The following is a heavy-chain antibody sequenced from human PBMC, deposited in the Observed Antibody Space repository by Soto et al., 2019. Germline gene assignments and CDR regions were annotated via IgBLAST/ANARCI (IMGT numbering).Heavy chain of an antibody. CDR1: GYSFTSYW. Sequence: PGESLKISCKGSGYSFTSYWIAWVRQMPGKGLEWMGIIYPGDSDTRYSPSFEGQVTISADKSNSTAYLQWSSLTGADTAVYYCTRDGSPFALDVWGLGASVTVSS. J-gene: IGHJ6*02. V-gene: IGHV5-51*01. CDR3: TRDGSPFALDV. CDR2: IYPGDSDT.